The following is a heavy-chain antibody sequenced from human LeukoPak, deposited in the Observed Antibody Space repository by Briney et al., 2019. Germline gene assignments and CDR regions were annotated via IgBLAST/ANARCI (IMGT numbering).Heavy chain of an antibody. CDR3: ARVPPIYGEYYYGMDV. D-gene: IGHD4-17*01. CDR2: IIPIFGTA. Sequence: ASVKVSCKASGGTFSSYAISWVRQAPGQGLEWMGGIIPIFGTANYAQKFQGRVTITADKSTSTAYMELSSLRSEDTAVYYCARVPPIYGEYYYGMDVWGKGTTVTVSS. CDR1: GGTFSSYA. V-gene: IGHV1-69*06. J-gene: IGHJ6*04.